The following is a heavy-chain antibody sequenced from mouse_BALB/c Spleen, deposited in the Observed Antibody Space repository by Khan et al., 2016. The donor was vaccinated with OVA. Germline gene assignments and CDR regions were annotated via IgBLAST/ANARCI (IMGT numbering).Heavy chain of an antibody. CDR2: IYPGSGNT. D-gene: IGHD1-1*01. Sequence: LQQPGPELVKPGASVKISCKASGFTFADYYLNWVKQKPGQGLKWIGWIYPGSGNTKYNEKFMGKATLTVDTSSSTAYMQLSSQASKDTAVYFCARGGYYDNSLFDYWGQGNTLTVSS. J-gene: IGHJ2*01. CDR1: GFTFADYY. CDR3: ARGGYYDNSLFDY. V-gene: IGHV1-84*02.